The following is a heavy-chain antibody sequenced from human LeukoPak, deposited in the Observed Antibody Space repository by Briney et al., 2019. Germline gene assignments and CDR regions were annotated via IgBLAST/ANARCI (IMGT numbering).Heavy chain of an antibody. CDR3: ARVSDYGGNSGDY. V-gene: IGHV3-23*01. J-gene: IGHJ4*02. CDR1: GFTFSSYA. Sequence: GGSLRLSCAASGFTFSSYAMSWVRQAPGKGLEWVSGITGSGASTYYADSVKGRFTISRDNAKNSLYLQMNSLRAEDTAVYYCARVSDYGGNSGDYWAREPWSPSPQ. CDR2: ITGSGAST. D-gene: IGHD4-23*01.